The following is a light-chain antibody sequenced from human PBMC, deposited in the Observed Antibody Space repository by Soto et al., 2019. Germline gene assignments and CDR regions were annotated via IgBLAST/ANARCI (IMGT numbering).Light chain of an antibody. J-gene: IGKJ1*01. CDR3: VQRTTWPWT. V-gene: IGKV3-11*01. Sequence: EMVLTQSPGTLSLSPGERATLSYRASQSVSSHLAWYQQKPGQAPRLLIYDASNRATGIPARFSGSGSGTDFTLTISSLEPEDFAVYHCVQRTTWPWTCGQGSKVEIK. CDR2: DAS. CDR1: QSVSSH.